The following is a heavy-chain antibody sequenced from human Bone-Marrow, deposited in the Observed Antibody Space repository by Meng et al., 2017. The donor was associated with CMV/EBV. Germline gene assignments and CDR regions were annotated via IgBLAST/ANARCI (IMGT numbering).Heavy chain of an antibody. D-gene: IGHD3-22*01. Sequence: SETLSLTCTVSGVSVTSSFWNWIRQPPGKGLEWIGYIYYSGSTNYNPSLKSRVTISVDTSKNQFSLKLSSVTAADTAVYYCARHAPMIVVVITLEWFDPWGQGTRVTGSS. V-gene: IGHV4-59*08. J-gene: IGHJ5*02. CDR1: GVSVTSSF. CDR2: IYYSGST. CDR3: ARHAPMIVVVITLEWFDP.